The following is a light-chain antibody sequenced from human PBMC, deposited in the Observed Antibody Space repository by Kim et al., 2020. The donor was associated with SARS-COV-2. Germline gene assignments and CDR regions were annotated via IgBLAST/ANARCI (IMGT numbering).Light chain of an antibody. CDR1: QSIRSN. V-gene: IGKV3-15*01. CDR3: QHFKT. J-gene: IGKJ1*01. Sequence: EIVMTQSPATLSVSPGERATLSCRASQSIRSNLVWYQQKPGQAPRLLMYGASARATGIPDRFSGSGSGTEFTLTISSLQSEDFAVYYCQHFKTFGQGTKVDIK. CDR2: GAS.